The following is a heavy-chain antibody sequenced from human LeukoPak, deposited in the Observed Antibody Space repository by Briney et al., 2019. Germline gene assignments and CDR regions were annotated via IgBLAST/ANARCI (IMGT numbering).Heavy chain of an antibody. D-gene: IGHD3-10*01. CDR1: GFTFSYYW. Sequence: GGSLRLSCAASGFTFSYYWMHWVRQAPGKGLVWVSRINSDGSSASYADSVKGRFTISRDNAKNTLYLQMNSLRAVDTAVYYCAKDGAVLLWFGNDQYYFDYWGQGTLVTVSS. V-gene: IGHV3-74*01. CDR3: AKDGAVLLWFGNDQYYFDY. J-gene: IGHJ4*02. CDR2: INSDGSSA.